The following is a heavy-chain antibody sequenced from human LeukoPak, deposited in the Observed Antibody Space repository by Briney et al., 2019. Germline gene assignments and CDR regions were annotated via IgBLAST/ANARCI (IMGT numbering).Heavy chain of an antibody. CDR1: GGSISSGGYY. CDR3: ARYGDYGYGMDV. D-gene: IGHD4-17*01. CDR2: IYYSGST. V-gene: IGHV4-31*03. J-gene: IGHJ6*02. Sequence: SETLSLTCTVSGGSISSGGYYWSWIRQHPGKGLEWIGYIYYSGSTYYNPSLKSRVTISVDTSKNQFSLKLSSVTAADTAVYYCARYGDYGYGMDVWGQGTTVTVSS.